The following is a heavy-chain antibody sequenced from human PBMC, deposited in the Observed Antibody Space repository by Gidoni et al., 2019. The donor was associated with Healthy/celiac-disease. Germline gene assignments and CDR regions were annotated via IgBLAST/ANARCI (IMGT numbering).Heavy chain of an antibody. CDR1: GFTFSSYS. V-gene: IGHV3-48*04. Sequence: EVQLVESGGGLVQPGGSLRLSCAASGFTFSSYSMNWVRQAPGKGLEWVSYISSSSSTIYYADSVKGRFTISRDNAKNSLYLQMNSLRAEDTAVYYCARATAGFYGDYVGDAFDIWGQGTMVTVSS. D-gene: IGHD4-17*01. J-gene: IGHJ3*02. CDR2: ISSSSSTI. CDR3: ARATAGFYGDYVGDAFDI.